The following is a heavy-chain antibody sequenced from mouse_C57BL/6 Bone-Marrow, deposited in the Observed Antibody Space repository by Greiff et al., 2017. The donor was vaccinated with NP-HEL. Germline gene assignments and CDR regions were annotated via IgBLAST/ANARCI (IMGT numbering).Heavy chain of an antibody. J-gene: IGHJ2*01. D-gene: IGHD2-3*01. CDR1: GFTFSSYA. V-gene: IGHV5-4*03. CDR2: ISDGGSYT. Sequence: EVMLVESGGGLVKPGGSLKLSCAASGFTFSSYAMSWVRQTPEKRLEWVATISDGGSYTYSPDNVKGRFTISRDNAKNNLYLQMSHLKSEDTAMYYCARARWLLPDYFDYWGQGTTLTVSS. CDR3: ARARWLLPDYFDY.